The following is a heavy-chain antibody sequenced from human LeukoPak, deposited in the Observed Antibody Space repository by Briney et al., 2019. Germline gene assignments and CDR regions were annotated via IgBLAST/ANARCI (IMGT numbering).Heavy chain of an antibody. Sequence: SQTLSLTCAISGDSVSDNSAAWNWIRQSPSRGLEWLGRTYYRSKWYNDYAVSVKSRLTINPDTSKNQFSLQLNSVTPEDTAVYYCARSRYCSGGSCLAQYFQHWGQGTLVTVSS. J-gene: IGHJ1*01. CDR3: ARSRYCSGGSCLAQYFQH. CDR1: GDSVSDNSAA. D-gene: IGHD2-15*01. V-gene: IGHV6-1*01. CDR2: TYYRSKWYN.